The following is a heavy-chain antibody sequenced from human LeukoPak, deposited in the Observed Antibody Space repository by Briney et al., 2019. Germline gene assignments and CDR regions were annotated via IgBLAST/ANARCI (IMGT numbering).Heavy chain of an antibody. CDR1: GFTLTTYG. Sequence: PGGSLRLSCAASGFTLTTYGVRWVRQAPGQGLEWVAFIPSDGNNKQYAESVKGRVTIFRDNSKNTLYLQMNSLVTEDTAVYYCAKARSGGSWTFDIWGQGTMVIVSS. J-gene: IGHJ3*02. CDR3: AKARSGGSWTFDI. CDR2: IPSDGNNK. V-gene: IGHV3-30*02. D-gene: IGHD2-15*01.